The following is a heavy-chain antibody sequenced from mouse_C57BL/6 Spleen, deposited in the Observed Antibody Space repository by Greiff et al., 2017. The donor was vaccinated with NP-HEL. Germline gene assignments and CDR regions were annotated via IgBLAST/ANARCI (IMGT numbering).Heavy chain of an antibody. V-gene: IGHV1-69*01. D-gene: IGHD1-1*02. CDR3: ARATI. Sequence: VQLQQSGAELVMPGASVKLSCKASGYTFTSYWMHWVKQRPGQGLEWIGEIDPSDSYTNYNQKFKGKSTMTVDKSSSTAYMQLSTLTYEDSAVYSCARATIWGQVTTLTVSS. J-gene: IGHJ2*01. CDR2: IDPSDSYT. CDR1: GYTFTSYW.